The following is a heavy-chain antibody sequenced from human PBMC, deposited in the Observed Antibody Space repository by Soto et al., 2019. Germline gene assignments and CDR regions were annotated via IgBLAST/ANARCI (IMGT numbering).Heavy chain of an antibody. CDR2: ISNDESNK. CDR1: GFTFSSYG. CDR3: EKLLQPYYFYYAMDV. D-gene: IGHD4-4*01. J-gene: IGHJ6*02. Sequence: QVQLVESGGGVVQPGRSLRLSCAASGFTFSSYGMHWVRQTPGKGLEWVAVISNDESNKHYADSVKGRFTISRDNSKNTLFLQMNSLRAEDTAVYYCEKLLQPYYFYYAMDVWGQGTTVTVSS. V-gene: IGHV3-30*18.